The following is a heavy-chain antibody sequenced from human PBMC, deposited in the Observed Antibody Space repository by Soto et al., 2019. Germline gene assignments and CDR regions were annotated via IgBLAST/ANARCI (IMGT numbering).Heavy chain of an antibody. V-gene: IGHV4-59*01. CDR1: GGSISNYY. D-gene: IGHD4-17*01. CDR3: ARRLPAEPYFDS. Sequence: SETLSLTCAGSGGSISNYYWSWIRRPPGKGLEWIAYLHTTGSTNSNPSLNGRVTMSLDTSRNQFSLRLSSLTAADTAVYYCARRLPAEPYFDSWGRGTLVTVSS. CDR2: LHTTGST. J-gene: IGHJ4*02.